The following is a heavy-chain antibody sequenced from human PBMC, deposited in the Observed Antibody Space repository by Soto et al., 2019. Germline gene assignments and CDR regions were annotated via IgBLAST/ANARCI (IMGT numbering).Heavy chain of an antibody. D-gene: IGHD3-22*01. CDR2: ISSSSSYI. CDR1: GFTFSSYS. J-gene: IGHJ4*02. Sequence: GSLRLSCAASGFTFSSYSMNWVRQAPGKGLEWVSSISSSSSYIYYADSVKGRFTISRDNAKNSLYLQMNSLRAEDTAVYYCARAGWYYYDSSGYSYFDYWGQGTLVTVSS. V-gene: IGHV3-21*01. CDR3: ARAGWYYYDSSGYSYFDY.